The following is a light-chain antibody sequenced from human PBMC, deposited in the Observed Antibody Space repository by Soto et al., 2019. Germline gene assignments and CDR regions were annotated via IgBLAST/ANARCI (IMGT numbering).Light chain of an antibody. CDR2: DAS. CDR3: QQRRNWPPLT. V-gene: IGKV3-11*01. Sequence: EIALTQSPATLSLSPGARATLFCTANQSVSSYLAGYQQKPGQPPRPLIYDASNRATGIPARFSGSGYGTAFTLTSSSLEPEDFAVYYCQQRRNWPPLTFGGGNNVEL. CDR1: QSVSSY. J-gene: IGKJ4*02.